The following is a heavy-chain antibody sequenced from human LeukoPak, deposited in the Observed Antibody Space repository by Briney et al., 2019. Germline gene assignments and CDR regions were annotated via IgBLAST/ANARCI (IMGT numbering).Heavy chain of an antibody. CDR3: ARVGSHYDFWSGSDAFDI. CDR2: ISAYNGNT. CDR1: GYTFTSYG. J-gene: IGHJ3*02. Sequence: ASVKVSCKASGYTFTSYGIGWVRQAPGQGLEWVGWISAYNGNTNYAQKLQGRVTMTTDTSTSTAYMELRSLRSDDTAVYYCARVGSHYDFWSGSDAFDIWGQGTMVTVSS. V-gene: IGHV1-18*01. D-gene: IGHD3-3*01.